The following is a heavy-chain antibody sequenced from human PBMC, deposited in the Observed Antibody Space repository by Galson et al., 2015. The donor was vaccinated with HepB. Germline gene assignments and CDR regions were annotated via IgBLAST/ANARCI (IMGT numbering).Heavy chain of an antibody. J-gene: IGHJ3*02. CDR3: ARATPYSSSWYPLNAFDI. V-gene: IGHV3-21*01. D-gene: IGHD6-13*01. CDR2: ISSSSSYI. Sequence: SLRLSCAASGFTFSSYSMNWVRQAPGNGLEWVSSISSSSSYIYYADSVKGRFTISRDNAKNSLYLQMNSPRAEDTAVYYCARATPYSSSWYPLNAFDIWGQGTMVTVSS. CDR1: GFTFSSYS.